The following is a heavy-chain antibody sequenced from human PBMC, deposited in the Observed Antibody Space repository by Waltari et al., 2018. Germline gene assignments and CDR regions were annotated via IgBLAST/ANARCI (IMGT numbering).Heavy chain of an antibody. V-gene: IGHV1-69*08. J-gene: IGHJ4*02. Sequence: QVQLVQSGAEVKKPGSSVKVSCKASGGTFSSYTISWVRQAPGQGLEWMGRIIPIHGIANYAQKVQGRVTITADKSTSTAYMELSRLRSEDTAVYYCAREAKDGGFDYWGQGTLVTVSS. CDR1: GGTFSSYT. D-gene: IGHD3-10*01. CDR3: AREAKDGGFDY. CDR2: IIPIHGIA.